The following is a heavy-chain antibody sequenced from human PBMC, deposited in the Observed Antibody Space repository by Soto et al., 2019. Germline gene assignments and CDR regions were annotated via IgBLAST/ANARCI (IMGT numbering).Heavy chain of an antibody. CDR3: ASGKQLDRFDY. Sequence: SETLSLTCSVSGGSISGDHWSWVRQPPGKGLEWIGYMYNSGSTNNNPALKSRVTISLDTSKNQVSLKLSSVTAADTAVYYCASGKQLDRFDYWGQGTQVTVSS. V-gene: IGHV4-59*01. CDR2: MYNSGST. CDR1: GGSISGDH. D-gene: IGHD5-18*01. J-gene: IGHJ4*02.